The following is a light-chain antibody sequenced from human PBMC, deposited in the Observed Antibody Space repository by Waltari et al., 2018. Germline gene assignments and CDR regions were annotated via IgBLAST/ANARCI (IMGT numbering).Light chain of an antibody. Sequence: LTCGLSSGSVSTSYFPSWYQQTPGQAPRTLIYSTNTRSSGVPDRFSGPILGNKAALTITGAQADDESDYYCVLYMGSGSYWVFGGGTKLTVL. J-gene: IGLJ3*02. CDR2: STN. CDR3: VLYMGSGSYWV. CDR1: SGSVSTSYF. V-gene: IGLV8-61*01.